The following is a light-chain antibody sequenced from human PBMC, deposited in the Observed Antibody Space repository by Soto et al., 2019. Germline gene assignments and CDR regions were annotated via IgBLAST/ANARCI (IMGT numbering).Light chain of an antibody. CDR1: QSISSY. J-gene: IGKJ4*01. V-gene: IGKV1-39*01. Sequence: DIPMTQSPSSLSASVGDRVTITCRASQSISSYLNWYQQKPGKAPKLLIYAASSLQSGVPSRFSGSGSGTDFTLTISSLQPEDFATYYCQHSYSTPTFGGGTKVEIK. CDR2: AAS. CDR3: QHSYSTPT.